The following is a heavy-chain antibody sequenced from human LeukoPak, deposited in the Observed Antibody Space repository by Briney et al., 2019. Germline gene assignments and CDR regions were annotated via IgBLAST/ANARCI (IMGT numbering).Heavy chain of an antibody. V-gene: IGHV1-2*02. J-gene: IGHJ4*02. CDR1: GYTFSGYY. CDR2: INPNSGDT. CDR3: ASSPYYYESSGNYYYFEY. D-gene: IGHD3-22*01. Sequence: ASVKVSCKASGYTFSGYYMHWVRQAPGQGLEWMGWINPNSGDTNSAQRFQGKVTMTRDTSISTAYMELSRLRSDDTAVYYCASSPYYYESSGNYYYFEYWGQGTLVTVSS.